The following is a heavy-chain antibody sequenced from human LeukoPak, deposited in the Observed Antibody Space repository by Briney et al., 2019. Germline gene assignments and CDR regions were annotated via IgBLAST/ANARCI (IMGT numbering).Heavy chain of an antibody. V-gene: IGHV3-30-3*01. Sequence: GGSLRLSCAASEFTFSSYAMHWVRQAPGKGLEWVAAISFDGNNEYYADSVKGRFTISRDNSKNTLYLQMNSLRAEDTAVYYCAREVTSVGSTRFDSWGQGTLVTVSS. D-gene: IGHD4-17*01. CDR3: AREVTSVGSTRFDS. CDR1: EFTFSSYA. J-gene: IGHJ4*02. CDR2: ISFDGNNE.